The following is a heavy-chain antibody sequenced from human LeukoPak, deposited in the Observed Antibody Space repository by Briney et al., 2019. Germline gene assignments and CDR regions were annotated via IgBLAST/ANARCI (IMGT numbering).Heavy chain of an antibody. Sequence: GGSLRLSCAASGFTFSGYAMNWVRQAPGKGLEWVSAISGSGSTYYADSVKGRFTISRDNAKNSLYLQMNSLRDEDTAVYYCASSGSYRFDYWGQGTLVTVSS. CDR3: ASSGSYRFDY. V-gene: IGHV3-23*01. CDR1: GFTFSGYA. J-gene: IGHJ4*02. CDR2: ISGSGST. D-gene: IGHD1-26*01.